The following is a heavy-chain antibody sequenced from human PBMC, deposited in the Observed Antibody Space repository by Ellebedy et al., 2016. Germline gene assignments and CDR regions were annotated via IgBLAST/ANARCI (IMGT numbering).Heavy chain of an antibody. CDR2: IYTSGST. CDR3: AKWNGGWYAFEV. CDR1: GGSISSYY. J-gene: IGHJ3*01. Sequence: SETLSLTCTVSGGSISSYYWSWIRQPAGKGLEWIGRIYTSGSTNYNPSLKSRVTMSVDTSKSQFSLRLTSVTAADTAVYYCAKWNGGWYAFEVWGQGTVVTVSS. V-gene: IGHV4-4*07. D-gene: IGHD6-19*01.